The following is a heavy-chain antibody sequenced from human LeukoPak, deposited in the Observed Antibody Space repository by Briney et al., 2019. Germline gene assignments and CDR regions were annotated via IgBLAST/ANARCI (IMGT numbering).Heavy chain of an antibody. J-gene: IGHJ3*02. CDR1: GGSISSYY. D-gene: IGHD4-17*01. V-gene: IGHV4-59*01. CDR2: IYYSGST. CDR3: ARADYGDYMGGAFDI. Sequence: SETLSLTCTVSGGSISSYYWSWIRQPPGKGLEWIGYIYYSGSTNYNPSLKSRVTISVDTSKNQFSLKLSSVTAADTAVYYCARADYGDYMGGAFDIWGQGTMVTVSS.